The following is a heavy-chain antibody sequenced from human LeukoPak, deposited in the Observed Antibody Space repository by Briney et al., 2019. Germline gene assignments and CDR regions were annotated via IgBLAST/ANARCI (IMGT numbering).Heavy chain of an antibody. CDR1: GFTFTNYD. J-gene: IGHJ5*02. D-gene: IGHD3-10*01. Sequence: VASVKVSCKASGFTFTNYDINWVRQATGQGLEWMGWMNPINGNTGYAQKFQGRVTMTRDTSISTAYMELRSLTSEDTAVYYCVRDGEGVAISVNYWFDPWGQGTLVTVSS. CDR3: VRDGEGVAISVNYWFDP. CDR2: MNPINGNT. V-gene: IGHV1-8*01.